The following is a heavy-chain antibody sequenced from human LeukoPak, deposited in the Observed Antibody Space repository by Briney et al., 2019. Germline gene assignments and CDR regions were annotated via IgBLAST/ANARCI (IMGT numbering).Heavy chain of an antibody. CDR1: GFTFSSYD. CDR3: ARDLGNNPAADLDAFDL. D-gene: IGHD1-14*01. Sequence: GGSLRLSCAASGFTFSSYDMHWVRQVTGKGLEWVSAIGTAGDPYYPGSVKGRFTISRENAKNSLYLQMNSLRAEDTAVYFCARDLGNNPAADLDAFDLWGQGTMVTVSS. V-gene: IGHV3-13*05. CDR2: IGTAGDP. J-gene: IGHJ3*01.